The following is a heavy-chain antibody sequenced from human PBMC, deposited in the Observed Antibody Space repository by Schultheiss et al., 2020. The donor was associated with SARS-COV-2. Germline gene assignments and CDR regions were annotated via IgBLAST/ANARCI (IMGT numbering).Heavy chain of an antibody. CDR3: ARAFGSYYTPQFDY. CDR2: IGTAGDT. V-gene: IGHV3-13*01. Sequence: GGSLRLSCAASGFTFSSYWMHWVRQAPGKGLEWVSAIGTAGDTYYPGSVKGRFTISRENAKNSLYLQMNSLRAEDTAVYYCARAFGSYYTPQFDYWGQGTLVTVSS. CDR1: GFTFSSYW. D-gene: IGHD1-26*01. J-gene: IGHJ4*02.